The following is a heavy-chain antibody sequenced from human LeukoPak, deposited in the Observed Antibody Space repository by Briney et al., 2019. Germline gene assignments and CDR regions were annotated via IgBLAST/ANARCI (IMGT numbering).Heavy chain of an antibody. CDR1: GGTFSSYG. V-gene: IGHV1-69*13. CDR3: ERVGEFGINSAMVLRD. J-gene: IGHJ4*02. CDR2: IIPIFRRA. Sequence: SGKLSCKVSGGTFSSYGFSWVRQAPGQGLEWLGGIIPIFRRANYAQKFQDRLTITADESTTEVYMELTRLKADDTAIYYCERVGEFGINSAMVLRDWGKGALVTVSS. D-gene: IGHD3-16*01.